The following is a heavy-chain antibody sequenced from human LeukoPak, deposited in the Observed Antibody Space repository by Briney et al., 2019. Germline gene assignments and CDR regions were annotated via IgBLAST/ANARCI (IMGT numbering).Heavy chain of an antibody. V-gene: IGHV3-30*18. D-gene: IGHD3-22*01. CDR3: AKERSYYDSDY. CDR2: ISYDGSNK. Sequence: GRSLRLSCAASGFTFSSYGMHWVRQAPGKGLEWVAVISYDGSNKYYADSVKGRFTISRDNSKNTLYLQMNSLRAEDTAVYNCAKERSYYDSDYWGQGTLVTVSS. CDR1: GFTFSSYG. J-gene: IGHJ4*02.